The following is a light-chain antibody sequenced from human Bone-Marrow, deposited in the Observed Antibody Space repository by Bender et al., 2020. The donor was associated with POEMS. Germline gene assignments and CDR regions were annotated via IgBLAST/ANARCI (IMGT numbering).Light chain of an antibody. V-gene: IGLV2-14*03. J-gene: IGLJ2*01. Sequence: QSVLTQPPSVSGTPGQSITISCTGTRSDVGGYNYVSWYQQHPGKAPKLMIYDVSDRPSGVSDRFSGSKSGNTASLTISGLQAEDEADYYCSSYAGSNNLVFGGGTKLTVL. CDR1: RSDVGGYNY. CDR2: DVS. CDR3: SSYAGSNNLV.